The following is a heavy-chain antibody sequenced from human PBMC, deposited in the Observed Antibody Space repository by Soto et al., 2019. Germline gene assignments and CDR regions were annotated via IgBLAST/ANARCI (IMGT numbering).Heavy chain of an antibody. V-gene: IGHV3-30*18. J-gene: IGHJ4*02. CDR3: AKDWARIAAAGTVPDY. Sequence: PGGSLRLSCAASGFTFSSYGMHWVRQAPGKGLEWVAVISYDGSNKYYADSVKGRFTISRDNSKNTLYLQMSSLRAEDTAVYYCAKDWARIAAAGTVPDYWGQGTLVTVSS. CDR2: ISYDGSNK. CDR1: GFTFSSYG. D-gene: IGHD6-13*01.